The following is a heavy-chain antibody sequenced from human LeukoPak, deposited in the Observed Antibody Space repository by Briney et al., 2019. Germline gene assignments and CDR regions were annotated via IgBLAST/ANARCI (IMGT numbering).Heavy chain of an antibody. D-gene: IGHD1-26*01. CDR3: ARGSIVGATFDYFDY. CDR1: GYSISSGHY. V-gene: IGHV4-38-2*02. CDR2: IFHSGST. Sequence: SETLSLTCTVSGYSISSGHYWGWVRQPPGKGLEWIGSIFHSGSTNYDPSLKSRVTISVDTSKNQFSLRLISVTAADTALYYCARGSIVGATFDYFDYWGQGTLVTVSS. J-gene: IGHJ4*02.